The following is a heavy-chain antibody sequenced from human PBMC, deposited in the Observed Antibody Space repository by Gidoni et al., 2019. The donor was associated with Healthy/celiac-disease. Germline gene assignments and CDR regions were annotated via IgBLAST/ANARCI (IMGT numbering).Heavy chain of an antibody. V-gene: IGHV1-18*01. D-gene: IGHD3-3*01. CDR2: ISAYNGNT. Sequence: QVQLVQSGAEVKKPGASVKVSCKASGSTFTSYGISWVRQAPGQGLEWMGCISAYNGNTNYAQKLQGRVTMTTDTSTSTAYMELRSLRSDDTAVYYCARVGPYFGVVPHFDYWGQGTLVTVSS. CDR3: ARVGPYFGVVPHFDY. CDR1: GSTFTSYG. J-gene: IGHJ4*02.